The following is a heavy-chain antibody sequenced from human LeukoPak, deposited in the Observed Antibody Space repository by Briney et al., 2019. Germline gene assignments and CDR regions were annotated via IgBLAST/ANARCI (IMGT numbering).Heavy chain of an antibody. CDR2: IRSNSDGGTI. CDR3: ARENYFSFEY. V-gene: IGHV3-15*07. CDR1: GFTFSNVW. D-gene: IGHD3-16*01. Sequence: GGSLRLSCATSGFTFSNVWMNWVRQAPGKGLEWVGRIRSNSDGGTIDYAAPVKGRFTLSRDDSKTTLYLQMNSLRPEDTAVYYCARENYFSFEYWGQGALVTVSS. J-gene: IGHJ4*02.